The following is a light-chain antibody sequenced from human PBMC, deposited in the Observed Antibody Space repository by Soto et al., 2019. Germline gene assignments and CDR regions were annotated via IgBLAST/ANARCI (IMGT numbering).Light chain of an antibody. J-gene: IGKJ5*01. CDR3: QQYGSSPIT. CDR1: RSVSGSY. V-gene: IGKV3-20*01. Sequence: EIVMTQSPATLSVSPGERATLSCRASRSVSGSYLAWYQQKPGQAPRVLIYSASLRATGIPDRFSGSGSGTDFSLTISRLEPEDFAVYYCQQYGSSPITFGQGTRL. CDR2: SAS.